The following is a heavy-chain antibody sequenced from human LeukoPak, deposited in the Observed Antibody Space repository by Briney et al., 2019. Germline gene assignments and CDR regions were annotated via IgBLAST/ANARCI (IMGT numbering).Heavy chain of an antibody. CDR3: AKDLNTYRYDSRDLQH. CDR1: GFSFNTYG. CDR2: ISYDVSNK. J-gene: IGHJ1*01. Sequence: GGSLRLSCAASGFSFNTYGMHWVRQGPGKGLEWVAVISYDVSNKWYADSVKGRFTISRDNSKNTLYLQMNSLRPEDTAVYFCAKDLNTYRYDSRDLQHWGQGILVSVSS. V-gene: IGHV3-30*18. D-gene: IGHD3-22*01.